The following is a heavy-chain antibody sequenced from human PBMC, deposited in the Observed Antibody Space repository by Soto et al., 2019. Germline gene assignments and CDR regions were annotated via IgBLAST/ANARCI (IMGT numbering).Heavy chain of an antibody. D-gene: IGHD3-9*01. V-gene: IGHV1-2*04. CDR3: ARFGRYFDRSLVGGMDV. J-gene: IGHJ6*04. Sequence: ASVKVSCKASGYTFTGYYMHWVRQAPGQGLEWMGWINPNSGGTNYAQKFQGWVTMTRDTSISTAYMELSRLRSDDTAVYYCARFGRYFDRSLVGGMDVWGKGTTVSVSS. CDR1: GYTFTGYY. CDR2: INPNSGGT.